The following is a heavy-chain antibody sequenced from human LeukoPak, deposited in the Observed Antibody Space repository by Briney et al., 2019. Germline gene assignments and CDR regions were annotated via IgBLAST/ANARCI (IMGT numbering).Heavy chain of an antibody. CDR2: IYYSGST. D-gene: IGHD5-24*01. V-gene: IGHV4-59*01. Sequence: SGPTLVKPSETLSLTCTVSGGSISSSYWSWIRQPPGQGLEWIGYIYYSGSTNYNPSPKSRVTISVDTSRNQFSLKVTSVTAADTAMYYCAKSRDGYTYYFDYWGQGNLVTVSS. CDR3: AKSRDGYTYYFDY. CDR1: GGSISSSY. J-gene: IGHJ4*02.